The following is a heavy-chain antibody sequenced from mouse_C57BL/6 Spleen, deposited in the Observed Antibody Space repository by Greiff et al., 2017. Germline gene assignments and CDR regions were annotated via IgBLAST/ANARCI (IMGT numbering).Heavy chain of an antibody. J-gene: IGHJ2*01. D-gene: IGHD1-1*01. V-gene: IGHV14-3*01. CDR3: ARGYYGSSYVYFDY. CDR1: GFNIKNTY. Sequence: EVMLVESVAELVRPGASVKLSCTASGFNIKNTYMHWVKQRPEQGLEWIGRIDPANGNTKYAPKFQGKATITADTSSNTAYLQLSSLTSEDTAIYYCARGYYGSSYVYFDYWGQGTTLTVSS. CDR2: IDPANGNT.